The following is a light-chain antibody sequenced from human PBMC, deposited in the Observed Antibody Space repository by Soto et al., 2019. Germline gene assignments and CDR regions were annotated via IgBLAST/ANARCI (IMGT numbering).Light chain of an antibody. CDR2: EDT. J-gene: IGLJ2*01. CDR1: SSDVGSYNL. Sequence: QSALTQPASVSGSAGQSITISCTGSSSDVGSYNLVSWYQHHAGKAPKLLIYEDTKRPSGVSNRFSGSRSGNTASLTISRLQPEDEADYYCCSYAASVVFGGGTKVTVL. V-gene: IGLV2-23*01. CDR3: CSYAASVV.